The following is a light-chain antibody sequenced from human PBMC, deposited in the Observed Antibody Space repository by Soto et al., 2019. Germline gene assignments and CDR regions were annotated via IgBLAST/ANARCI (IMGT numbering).Light chain of an antibody. Sequence: QSARTQPASVSGSPGQSIPISCTGTSSDVGGYNYVSWYQQHPGNAPKLMIYDVSNRPSGVSNRFSGFKSGNTASLTISGLEAEDEADYYCSSYTSSSPFVGFGGGNKLPV. CDR1: SSDVGGYNY. CDR2: DVS. J-gene: IGLJ2*01. CDR3: SSYTSSSPFVG. V-gene: IGLV2-14*01.